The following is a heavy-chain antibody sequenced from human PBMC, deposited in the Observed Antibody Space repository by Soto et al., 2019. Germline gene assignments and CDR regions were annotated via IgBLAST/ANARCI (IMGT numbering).Heavy chain of an antibody. V-gene: IGHV3-23*01. CDR3: AGGGVPAAIYYYYGMDV. CDR1: GFTFSSYA. J-gene: IGHJ6*02. CDR2: ISGSGGST. Sequence: EVQLLESGGGLVQPGGSLRLSCAASGFTFSSYAMSWVRQAPGKGLEWVSAISGSGGSTYYADSVKGRFTISRDNSKNTLYLQMNGLRAEDTAVYYCAGGGVPAAIYYYYGMDVWGQGTTVTVSS. D-gene: IGHD2-2*02.